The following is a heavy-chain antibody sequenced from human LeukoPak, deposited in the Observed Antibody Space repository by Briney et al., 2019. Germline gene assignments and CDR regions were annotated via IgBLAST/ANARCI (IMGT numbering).Heavy chain of an antibody. CDR3: ARDPLNGVLDI. J-gene: IGHJ3*02. Sequence: GGSLRLSCTASGFSFSGSWMSWVRQLPGKGVECLADMNPDGSAIVYVDSVKGRFTVSRNNAKNSLYLQMDGLRAEDTAVYYCARDPLNGVLDIWGQGTLVTVSS. V-gene: IGHV3-7*01. D-gene: IGHD4-17*01. CDR1: GFSFSGSW. CDR2: MNPDGSAI.